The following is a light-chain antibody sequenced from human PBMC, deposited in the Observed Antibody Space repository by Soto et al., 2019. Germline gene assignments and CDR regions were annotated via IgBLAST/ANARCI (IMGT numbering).Light chain of an antibody. V-gene: IGLV2-14*01. CDR1: SSDVGGYNY. CDR3: SSYTSSSPGV. J-gene: IGLJ7*01. CDR2: DVS. Sequence: QSALTQPASVSGSPGQSITISYTGTSSDVGGYNYVSWYQQHPGKAPKLMIYDVSNRPSGVSNRFSGSKSGNTASLTISGLQAEDEADYYCSSYTSSSPGVFGGGTQLTVL.